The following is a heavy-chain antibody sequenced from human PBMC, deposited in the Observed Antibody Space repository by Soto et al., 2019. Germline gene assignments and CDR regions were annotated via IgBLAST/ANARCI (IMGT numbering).Heavy chain of an antibody. CDR3: ARDLSSYANFDF. CDR2: ISYDGSNK. D-gene: IGHD5-18*01. J-gene: IGHJ4*02. V-gene: IGHV3-30-3*01. CDR1: GFLFSNYA. Sequence: PGGSLRLSCAASGFLFSNYAMHWVRQSPGKGLEWVAVISYDGSNKFYADSVKGRFTFSRDNSKNTLYLQMNSLRAEDTAVYYCARDLSSYANFDFWGQGTLVTVSS.